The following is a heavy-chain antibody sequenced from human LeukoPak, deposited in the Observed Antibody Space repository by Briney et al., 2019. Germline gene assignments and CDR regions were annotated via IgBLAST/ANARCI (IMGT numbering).Heavy chain of an antibody. J-gene: IGHJ6*02. CDR2: MNPNSGNT. V-gene: IGHV1-8*01. CDR1: GYTFTSYD. D-gene: IGHD2-15*01. CDR3: ARSPTCSGGSCYSRGARYYYYGMDV. Sequence: ASVKVSCKASGYTFTSYDINWVRQATGQGLEWMGWMNPNSGNTGYAQKFQGRVTMTRNTSISTAYMELSSLRSEDTAVYYCARSPTCSGGSCYSRGARYYYYGMDVWGQGTTVTVSS.